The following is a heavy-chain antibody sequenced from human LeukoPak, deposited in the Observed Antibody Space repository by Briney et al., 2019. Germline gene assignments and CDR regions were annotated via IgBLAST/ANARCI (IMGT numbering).Heavy chain of an antibody. CDR2: IHRSGSV. CDR1: GGSISSSSYY. Sequence: SETLSLTCTVSGGSISSSSYYWAWIRQPPGKGLEWIGSIHRSGSVYYNPSLKSRVTISVDTPKNQFSLKVRSVTAADTAVYYCARVDWVLDYWGQGSLVTVSS. J-gene: IGHJ4*02. D-gene: IGHD2-8*01. V-gene: IGHV4-39*07. CDR3: ARVDWVLDY.